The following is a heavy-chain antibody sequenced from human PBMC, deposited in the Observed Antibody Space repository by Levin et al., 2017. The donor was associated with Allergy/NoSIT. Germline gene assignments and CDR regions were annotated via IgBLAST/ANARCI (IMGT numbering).Heavy chain of an antibody. CDR2: ISYSGGST. CDR1: GFTFSSYG. D-gene: IGHD5-12*01. J-gene: IGHJ4*02. Sequence: GGSLRLSCAASGFTFSSYGMSWVRQAPEKGLEWVSAISYSGGSTYYADSVKGRFTISRDSSKNTLFLQMNSLRAEDTALYYCARIGERGFDFDYWGQGTLVTVSS. V-gene: IGHV3-23*01. CDR3: ARIGERGFDFDY.